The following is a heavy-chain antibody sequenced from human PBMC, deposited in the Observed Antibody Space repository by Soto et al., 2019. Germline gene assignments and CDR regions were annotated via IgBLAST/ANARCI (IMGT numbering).Heavy chain of an antibody. D-gene: IGHD1-1*01. CDR3: AGASNYNYAFEY. V-gene: IGHV3-53*01. CDR2: IFSAGMT. Sequence: EVQLVQSGGGLIQPGGSLRLSCAPSGFTVKGNYVGWARQASGKGREWVSIIFSAGMTYYTDSVKGRFTISKDISKNTLSLQMNSLRADDTAVYFCAGASNYNYAFEYWGLGTPVTVSS. J-gene: IGHJ4*02. CDR1: GFTVKGNY.